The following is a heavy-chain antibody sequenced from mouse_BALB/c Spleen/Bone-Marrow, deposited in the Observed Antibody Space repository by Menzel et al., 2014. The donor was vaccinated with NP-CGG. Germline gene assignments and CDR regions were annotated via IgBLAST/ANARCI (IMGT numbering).Heavy chain of an antibody. Sequence: VQRVESGAVLVRPGTSVKVSCKASGYAFTNYLIEWVKQRPGQGLEWIGVINPGSGGANYNEEFKGKATLTADKSSSTAYMQLSSLTSDDSAVYFCAREWTARAVDYWGQGTTLTVSS. CDR2: INPGSGGA. J-gene: IGHJ2*01. D-gene: IGHD3-2*01. V-gene: IGHV1-54*01. CDR3: AREWTARAVDY. CDR1: GYAFTNYL.